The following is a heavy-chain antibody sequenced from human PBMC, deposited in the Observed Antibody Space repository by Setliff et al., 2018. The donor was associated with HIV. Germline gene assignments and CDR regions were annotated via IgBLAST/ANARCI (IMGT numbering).Heavy chain of an antibody. V-gene: IGHV4-4*09. CDR1: GGSISSYC. CDR3: ARRIDNSGSFPDKNWFDT. D-gene: IGHD3-10*01. J-gene: IGHJ5*02. Sequence: SETLSLTCTVSGGSISSYCWNWIRQPPGGGLEWIGFIFTSGSTKYNPSLQSRVTMSIDTSKNQFSLKLASVTAADTAVYYCARRIDNSGSFPDKNWFDTWGRGSLVTVSS. CDR2: IFTSGST.